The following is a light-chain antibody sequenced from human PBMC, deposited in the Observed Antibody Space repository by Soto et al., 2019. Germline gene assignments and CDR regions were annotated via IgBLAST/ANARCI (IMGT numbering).Light chain of an antibody. CDR3: AAWDDSLNGVV. J-gene: IGLJ2*01. CDR2: SNN. V-gene: IGLV1-44*01. Sequence: QSALTQPPSASGTPGQRVTISCSGSSSNIGSNTVNWYQQLPGTAPKLLIYSNNQRPSGVPDRFSGSKSGTSASLAISGRQSEDEADYYCAAWDDSLNGVVFGGGTQLTVL. CDR1: SSNIGSNT.